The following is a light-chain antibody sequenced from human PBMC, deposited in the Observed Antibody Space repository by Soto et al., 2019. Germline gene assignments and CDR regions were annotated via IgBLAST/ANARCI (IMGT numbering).Light chain of an antibody. J-gene: IGLJ2*01. CDR2: DVS. Sequence: QSVLTQPASVSGSAGQSITISCTGTSSGVGGQNAVSWCPQHPGKAPTFMIYDVSERPSGVSSRFSGTKSVNTASLTISGLQAEDEADYYCCSYAGSSTVVFGGGTKLTVL. CDR3: CSYAGSSTVV. V-gene: IGLV2-23*02. CDR1: SSGVGGQNA.